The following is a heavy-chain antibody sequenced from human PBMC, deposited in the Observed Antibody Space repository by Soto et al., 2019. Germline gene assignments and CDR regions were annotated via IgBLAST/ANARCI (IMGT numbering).Heavy chain of an antibody. J-gene: IGHJ4*02. CDR3: ARVSSYGRTYYFDY. D-gene: IGHD5-18*01. V-gene: IGHV3-13*01. Sequence: GGSLRLSCAASGFTFSSYDMHWVRQATGKGLEWVSAIGTAGDTCYPGSVKGRFTISRENAKNSLYLQMNSLRAGDTAVYYCARVSSYGRTYYFDYWGQGTLVTVSS. CDR2: IGTAGDT. CDR1: GFTFSSYD.